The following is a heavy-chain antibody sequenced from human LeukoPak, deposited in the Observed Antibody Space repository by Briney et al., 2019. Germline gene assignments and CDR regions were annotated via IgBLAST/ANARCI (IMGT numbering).Heavy chain of an antibody. D-gene: IGHD3-3*01. Sequence: GGSLRLSCAASGFTFSSYGMHWVRQAPGKGLEWVAFIRYDGSNKYYADSVKGRFTTSRDNSKNTLYLQMNSLRAEDTAVYYCASRPFWSGYRNYYYYMEVWGKGTTVTVSS. CDR3: ASRPFWSGYRNYYYYMEV. J-gene: IGHJ6*03. CDR1: GFTFSSYG. CDR2: IRYDGSNK. V-gene: IGHV3-30*02.